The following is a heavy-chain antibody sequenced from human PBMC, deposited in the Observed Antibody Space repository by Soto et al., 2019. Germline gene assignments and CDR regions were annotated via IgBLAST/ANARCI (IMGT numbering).Heavy chain of an antibody. CDR1: GGSISSGGYY. Sequence: SETLSLTCTVSGGSISSGGYYWSWLRQHPGKGLEWIGYIYYSGSTYYNPSLKSRVTISVDTSKNQFSLKLSSVTAADTAVYYCARVGGINWFDPCGQGTLVTVSS. D-gene: IGHD1-20*01. J-gene: IGHJ5*02. V-gene: IGHV4-31*03. CDR2: IYYSGST. CDR3: ARVGGINWFDP.